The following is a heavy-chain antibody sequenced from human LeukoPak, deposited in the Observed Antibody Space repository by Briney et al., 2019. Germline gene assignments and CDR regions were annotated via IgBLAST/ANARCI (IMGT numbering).Heavy chain of an antibody. V-gene: IGHV4-30-2*01. D-gene: IGHD6-19*01. CDR2: IFHSGST. CDR1: GGSISSGGYS. CDR3: VRNQAVAGIRYYFDY. Sequence: SQTLSLTCVVSGGSISSGGYSWSWIRQPPGKGLEWIGYIFHSGSTYYNPSLKSRVTMSVDRSKNQFSLELSSVTAADTAVYFCVRNQAVAGIRYYFDYWAREPWLPSPQ. J-gene: IGHJ4*02.